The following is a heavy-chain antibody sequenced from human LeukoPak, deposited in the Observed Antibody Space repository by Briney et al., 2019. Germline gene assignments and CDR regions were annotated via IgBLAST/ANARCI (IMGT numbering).Heavy chain of an antibody. Sequence: GGSLRLSCAASGFTFSSYWMHWVRQAPGKGLVWVSRINGDGSSTTYADSVKGRFTISRDNSKNTLYLQMNSLRAEDTAVYYCARGRIAAADTVFDYWGQGTLVTVSS. J-gene: IGHJ4*02. CDR2: INGDGSST. CDR3: ARGRIAAADTVFDY. D-gene: IGHD6-13*01. V-gene: IGHV3-74*01. CDR1: GFTFSSYW.